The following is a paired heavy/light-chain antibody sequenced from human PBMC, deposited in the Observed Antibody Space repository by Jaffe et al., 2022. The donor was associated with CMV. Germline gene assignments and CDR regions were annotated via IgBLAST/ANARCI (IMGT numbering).Heavy chain of an antibody. D-gene: IGHD3-10*01. CDR2: INTDGSTT. CDR1: GLTFSNYW. CDR3: VSLHYPDEN. Sequence: EVQLVESGGGLVQPGGSLRLSCAASGLTFSNYWMHWVRQVPGKGLAWVSRINTDGSTTNYADSVKGRFTISRDNAQNTLYLQMNSLRAEDTALYYCVSLHYPDENWGRGTLVTVSS. V-gene: IGHV3-74*01. J-gene: IGHJ4*02.
Light chain of an antibody. CDR1: SSDFGGYKC. CDR3: SSCTSSSTYV. CDR2: GVT. V-gene: IGLV2-14*03. J-gene: IGLJ1*01. Sequence: QSALTQPASMSGSPGQSITISCTGSSSDFGGYKCVAWYQQHPGRAPKLMIYGVTNRPSGVSNRFSGSRSGNTASLTISGLQAEDEADYYCSSCTSSSTYVFGTGTKVTVL.